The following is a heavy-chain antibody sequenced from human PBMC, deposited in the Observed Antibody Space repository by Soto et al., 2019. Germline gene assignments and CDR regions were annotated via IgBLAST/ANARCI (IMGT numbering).Heavy chain of an antibody. J-gene: IGHJ4*02. CDR1: GFTVSSNY. V-gene: IGHV3-66*01. CDR3: AKQRGVYDRDFDY. D-gene: IGHD5-12*01. CDR2: IYSGGST. Sequence: EVQLVESGGGLVQPGGSLRLSCAASGFTVSSNYLSWVRQAPGKGLEWVSVIYSGGSTYYADSVKGRFTISRDNSKNTLYLQMNTLRVEDTAVYYCAKQRGVYDRDFDYWGQGTLVTVSS.